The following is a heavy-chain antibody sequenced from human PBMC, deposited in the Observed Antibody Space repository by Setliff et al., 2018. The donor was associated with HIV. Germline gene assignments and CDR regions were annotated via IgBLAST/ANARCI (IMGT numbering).Heavy chain of an antibody. D-gene: IGHD2-21*02. CDR2: MNHSEH. J-gene: IGHJ1*01. CDR1: GGSFSGYS. Sequence: SETLSLTCAVYGGSFSGYSWTWIRQSSGKGLEWIGEMNHSEHYYNPTLKSRVTISMDTSKNQFSLELSSVTAADTATYYCASRGIVVVTMSMPDEFFVHWGHGTLVTVSS. V-gene: IGHV4-34*01. CDR3: ASRGIVVVTMSMPDEFFVH.